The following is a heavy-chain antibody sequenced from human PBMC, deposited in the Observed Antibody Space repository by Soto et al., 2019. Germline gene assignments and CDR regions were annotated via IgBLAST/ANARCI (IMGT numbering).Heavy chain of an antibody. J-gene: IGHJ6*02. CDR2: IGTAGDT. V-gene: IGHV3-13*01. Sequence: GSLRLSCAASGFTFSSYDMHWVRQATGKGLEWVSAIGTAGDTYYPGSVKGRFTISRENAKNSLYLQMNSLRAGDTAVYYCARGGIAVARSSYYYYGMDVWGQGTTVTVSS. CDR3: ARGGIAVARSSYYYYGMDV. CDR1: GFTFSSYD. D-gene: IGHD6-19*01.